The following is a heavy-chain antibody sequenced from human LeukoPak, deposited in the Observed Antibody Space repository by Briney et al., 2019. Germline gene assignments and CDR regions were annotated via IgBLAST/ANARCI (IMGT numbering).Heavy chain of an antibody. D-gene: IGHD6-19*01. CDR3: ARDPSDSSGWQPSYYYYYYMDV. CDR1: GGSINSYY. J-gene: IGHJ6*03. V-gene: IGHV4-59*12. Sequence: SETLSLTCAVAGGSINSYYWSWIRQPPGKGLECIGYIHYTGSTNYNPSLKSRVTISVDTSKNQFSLKLSSVTAADTAVYYCARDPSDSSGWQPSYYYYYYMDVWGKGTTVTVSS. CDR2: IHYTGST.